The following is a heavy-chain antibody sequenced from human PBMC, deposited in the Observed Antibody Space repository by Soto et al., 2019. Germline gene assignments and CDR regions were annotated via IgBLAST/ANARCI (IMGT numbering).Heavy chain of an antibody. V-gene: IGHV4-34*01. D-gene: IGHD6-13*01. Sequence: SETLSLTCAVYGGSFSGYYWSWIRQPPGKGLEWIGEINHSGSTNYNPSLKSRVTISVDTSKNQFSLKLSSVTAADTAVYYCARGTAAVLKGGFRYYGMDVWRQGTTVTASS. CDR1: GGSFSGYY. J-gene: IGHJ6*02. CDR3: ARGTAAVLKGGFRYYGMDV. CDR2: INHSGST.